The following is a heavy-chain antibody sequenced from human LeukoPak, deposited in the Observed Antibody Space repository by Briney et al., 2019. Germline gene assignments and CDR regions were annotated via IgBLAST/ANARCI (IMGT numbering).Heavy chain of an antibody. CDR3: AVEDDYGDPRWDY. CDR1: GYTFTSYY. Sequence: ASVKVSCKASGYTFTSYYMHWVRQAPGQGLEWMGIINPSGGSTSYAQKVQGRVSMTADTSTSTAYMELRSLRSDDTAVFYCAVEDDYGDPRWDYWGQGTLVTVSS. J-gene: IGHJ4*02. D-gene: IGHD4-17*01. CDR2: INPSGGST. V-gene: IGHV1-46*01.